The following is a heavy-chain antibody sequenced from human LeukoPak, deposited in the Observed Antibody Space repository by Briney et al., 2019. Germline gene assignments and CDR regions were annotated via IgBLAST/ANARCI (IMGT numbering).Heavy chain of an antibody. Sequence: SETLSLTCTVSGGSISSYYWSWIRQPPGKGLEWIGYIYYSGSTNYNPSLKSRVTISVDTPKNQFSLKLSSVTAADTAVYYCATSIAVAGHWYFDLWGRGTLVTVSS. CDR1: GGSISSYY. J-gene: IGHJ2*01. CDR2: IYYSGST. CDR3: ATSIAVAGHWYFDL. V-gene: IGHV4-59*08. D-gene: IGHD6-19*01.